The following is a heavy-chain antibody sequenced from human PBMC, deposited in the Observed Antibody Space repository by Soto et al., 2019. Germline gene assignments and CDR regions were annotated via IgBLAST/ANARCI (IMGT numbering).Heavy chain of an antibody. CDR2: IYYSGST. J-gene: IGHJ4*02. CDR1: GGSISSSSYY. V-gene: IGHV4-39*01. CDR3: ASGVWDYYDSSGYWYY. Sequence: QLQLQESGPGLVKPSETLSLTCSVFGGSISSSSYYWGWIRQPPGKGLEWIGSIYYSGSTYYNPSLKSRVTISVDTSKNQFSLKLSSVTAADAAVYYCASGVWDYYDSSGYWYYWGQGTLVTVSS. D-gene: IGHD3-22*01.